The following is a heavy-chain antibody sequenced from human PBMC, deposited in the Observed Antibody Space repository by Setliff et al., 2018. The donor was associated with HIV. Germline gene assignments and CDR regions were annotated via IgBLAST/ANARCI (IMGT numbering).Heavy chain of an antibody. CDR3: ARDAFDYTAYYYSYMDV. J-gene: IGHJ6*03. V-gene: IGHV1-2*04. CDR1: GYTFSDYY. D-gene: IGHD4-4*01. Sequence: ASVKVSCKASGYTFSDYYLHWVRQAPGQAIEWMGWINPNSGGTNYAQKFQGWVTMTRDTSTSTVYMELSSLRSEDTAVYYCARDAFDYTAYYYSYMDVWGKGTTVTVSS. CDR2: INPNSGGT.